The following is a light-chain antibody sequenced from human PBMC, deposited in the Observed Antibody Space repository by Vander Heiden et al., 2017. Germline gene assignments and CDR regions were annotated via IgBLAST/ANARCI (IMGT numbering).Light chain of an antibody. CDR3: QQYNNWPPWT. CDR1: QSVSSN. J-gene: IGKJ1*01. V-gene: IGKV3-15*01. CDR2: GAS. Sequence: EIVMTQSPATLSVSPGERAPLPCRASQSVSSNLAWYQQKPGQAPRLLIDGASTRATGIPARFSGSGSGTEFTLTISSLQSEDFAVYYCQQYNNWPPWTFGQGTKVEIK.